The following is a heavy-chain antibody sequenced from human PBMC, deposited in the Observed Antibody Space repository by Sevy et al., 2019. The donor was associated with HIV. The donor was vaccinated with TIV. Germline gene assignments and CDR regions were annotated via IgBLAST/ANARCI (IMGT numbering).Heavy chain of an antibody. V-gene: IGHV3-7*03. CDR1: GFTFSNYW. CDR3: ARDCSSATCLWGLGV. J-gene: IGHJ6*02. D-gene: IGHD2-2*01. Sequence: GGSLRLSCAASGFTFSNYWMSWVRQAPGKGLEWVANIKRDGSEKYYVASVKGRFTISRDNAKTSLYLQMNSLRAEDTAVYYCARDCSSATCLWGLGVWGQGTTVTVSS. CDR2: IKRDGSEK.